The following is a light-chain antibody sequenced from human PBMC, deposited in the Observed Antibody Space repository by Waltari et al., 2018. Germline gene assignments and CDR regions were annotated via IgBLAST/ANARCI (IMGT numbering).Light chain of an antibody. CDR2: TAS. CDR1: QTINTY. Sequence: DIQMTQSPSPLSSSVGDRVTITCRESQTINTYLNWYQQKPGKAPKLLIYTASTLQSGVHSRFSGSGFGTDVTLTISSLQPEDFATYYCQQSYSTPWTFGQGTKVEIK. J-gene: IGKJ1*01. V-gene: IGKV1-39*01. CDR3: QQSYSTPWT.